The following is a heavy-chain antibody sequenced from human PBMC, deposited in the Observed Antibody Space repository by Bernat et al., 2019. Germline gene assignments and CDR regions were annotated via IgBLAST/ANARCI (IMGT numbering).Heavy chain of an antibody. CDR2: INHSGST. V-gene: IGHV4-34*01. CDR3: ARMTIPTRRHFDS. J-gene: IGHJ4*02. D-gene: IGHD6-6*01. Sequence: QVQLQQWGTGLLKPSETLSLTCAVYGGSFSGNYWSWIRQPPGKGLEWIGEINHSGSTNYNPSLESRVSISIDTSKNQFSLKLSSMTAADTAMYFCARMTIPTRRHFDSWGQGTLVTVSS. CDR1: GGSFSGNY.